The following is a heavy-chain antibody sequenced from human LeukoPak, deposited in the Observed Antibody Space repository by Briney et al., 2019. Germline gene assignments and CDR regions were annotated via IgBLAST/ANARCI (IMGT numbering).Heavy chain of an antibody. Sequence: ASVRVSCKASGYTFTSYYMHWVRQAPGQGLEWMGIINPSGGSTIYAQTFQGRVTMTRDMSTSTVYMELSSLRSADTAVYYCARESYGSGAPLDYWGQGTLVTVSS. D-gene: IGHD3-10*01. CDR2: INPSGGST. J-gene: IGHJ4*02. CDR3: ARESYGSGAPLDY. CDR1: GYTFTSYY. V-gene: IGHV1-46*01.